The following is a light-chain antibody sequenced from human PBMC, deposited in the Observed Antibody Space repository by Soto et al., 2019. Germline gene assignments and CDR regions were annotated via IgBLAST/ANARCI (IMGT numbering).Light chain of an antibody. V-gene: IGKV3-20*01. J-gene: IGKJ4*01. CDR3: QQYGSSPLT. Sequence: EIVMTQSPATLSVSPGERATLSCRASQSVGNDLAWYQQKPGQAPRLLIYGASSRATGIPDRFSGSGSGTDLTLTISRLEPEDFAVYYCQQYGSSPLTFGGGTKVDIK. CDR1: QSVGND. CDR2: GAS.